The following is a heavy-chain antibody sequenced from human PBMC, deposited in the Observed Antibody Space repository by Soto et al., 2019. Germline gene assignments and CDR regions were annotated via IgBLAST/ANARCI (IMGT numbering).Heavy chain of an antibody. J-gene: IGHJ4*02. CDR1: GGSFSGYY. D-gene: IGHD3-16*02. V-gene: IGHV4-34*01. CDR2: INHSGST. CDR3: ARGDYVWGSYRPLGYYFDY. Sequence: QVQLQQWGAGLLKPSETLPLTCAVYGGSFSGYYWSWIRQPPGKGLEWIGEINHSGSTNYNPSLKSRVTISVDTSKNQFSLKLSSVTAADTAVYYCARGDYVWGSYRPLGYYFDYWGQGTLVTVSS.